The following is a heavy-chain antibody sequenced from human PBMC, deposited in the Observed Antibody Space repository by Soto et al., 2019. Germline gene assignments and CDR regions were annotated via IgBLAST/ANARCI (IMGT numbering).Heavy chain of an antibody. D-gene: IGHD1-20*01. J-gene: IGHJ4*02. CDR2: VFYTGFT. V-gene: IGHV4-38-2*01. CDR1: GYSISSGYY. Sequence: PSETLSLTCAVSGYSISSGYYWGWIRQPPGKGLEWIGSVFYTGFTSYNPSLESRVSVSVDTSKNQFSLKVSGVSAADTAVYYCATSQKGYNWNYFDHWGQGALVTVSS. CDR3: ATSQKGYNWNYFDH.